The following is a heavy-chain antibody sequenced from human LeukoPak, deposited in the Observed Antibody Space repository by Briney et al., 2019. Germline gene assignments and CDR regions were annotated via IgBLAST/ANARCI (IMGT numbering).Heavy chain of an antibody. CDR1: GGSISRYY. J-gene: IGHJ4*02. D-gene: IGHD1-26*01. CDR3: ARHGGSYSFDS. V-gene: IGHV4-59*08. CDR2: ISNTGRT. Sequence: SETLSLTCTVSGGSISRYYWSWIRQPPEKGLEWIGYISNTGRTTYNPSLQSRLTISIDTSKNPFSLRLIFVTAADAAVYYCARHGGSYSFDSWGQGTLVTVSS.